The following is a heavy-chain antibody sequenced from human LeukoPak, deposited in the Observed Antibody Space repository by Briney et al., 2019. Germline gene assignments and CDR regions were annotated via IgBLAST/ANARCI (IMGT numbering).Heavy chain of an antibody. CDR3: AGGSGWLIDD. J-gene: IGHJ4*02. V-gene: IGHV3-74*01. Sequence: SGGSLRLSCVGSGFMFSNYYMYWVRQAPGKGLVWVSRIKNAGIDTIYADSVKGRFTVSRDNAENALYLQMNTLRPEDTAVYYCAGGSGWLIDDWGQGTLVTVSS. CDR2: IKNAGIDT. D-gene: IGHD6-19*01. CDR1: GFMFSNYY.